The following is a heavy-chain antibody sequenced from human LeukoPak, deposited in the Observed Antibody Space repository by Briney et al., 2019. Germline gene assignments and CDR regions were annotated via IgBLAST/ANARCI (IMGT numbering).Heavy chain of an antibody. Sequence: GGSLRLSCAASGFTFSSYAMSWVRQAPGKGLEWVSAISGSGGSTYCADSVKGRFTISRDNSKNTLYLQMNSLRAEDTAVYYCAKVRASHYVVPAAAVDWGQGTLVTVSS. CDR2: ISGSGGST. J-gene: IGHJ4*02. CDR3: AKVRASHYVVPAAAVD. CDR1: GFTFSSYA. V-gene: IGHV3-23*01. D-gene: IGHD2-2*01.